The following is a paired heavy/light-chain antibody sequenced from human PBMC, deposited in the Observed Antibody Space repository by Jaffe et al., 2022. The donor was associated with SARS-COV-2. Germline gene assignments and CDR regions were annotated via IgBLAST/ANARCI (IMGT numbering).Light chain of an antibody. V-gene: IGKV1-39*01. J-gene: IGKJ1*01. CDR2: GAS. CDR1: QRIVTY. Sequence: DIQMTQSPSSLSASVGDKVTITCRASQRIVTYLNWYQQRPGKAPELLLFGASNLVGGDPSRFSGSGSETDFTLTVTNLQPDDSATFYCQQTYSLPWTFGQGTRVEIK. CDR3: QQTYSLPWT.
Heavy chain of an antibody. Sequence: EGQLVESGGGLEQPGRSLRLSCATSGFVFDEFAMHWVRQTPGGGLEWVSGISGDGGSRAYADSVRGRFTISRDNAKKSLDLQMDRLRIEDSALYYCVKDGAKWLQYGAFDNWGQGTRVTVSS. J-gene: IGHJ3*02. D-gene: IGHD4-4*01. CDR2: ISGDGGSR. V-gene: IGHV3-9*01. CDR3: VKDGAKWLQYGAFDN. CDR1: GFVFDEFA.